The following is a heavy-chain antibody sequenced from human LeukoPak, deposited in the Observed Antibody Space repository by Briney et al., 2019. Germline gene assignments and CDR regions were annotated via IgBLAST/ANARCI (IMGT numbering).Heavy chain of an antibody. CDR3: AKRSIGVGGAYYFDY. Sequence: GGALRLSCAASGFTFSSYAMSWVRPAPGKGLEWVSAISGSGGSTYYADSVKGRFTISRDNSKNTLYLQMNSLRAEDTAGYYCAKRSIGVGGAYYFDYWGQGTLVTVSS. D-gene: IGHD3-22*01. CDR1: GFTFSSYA. J-gene: IGHJ4*02. CDR2: ISGSGGST. V-gene: IGHV3-23*01.